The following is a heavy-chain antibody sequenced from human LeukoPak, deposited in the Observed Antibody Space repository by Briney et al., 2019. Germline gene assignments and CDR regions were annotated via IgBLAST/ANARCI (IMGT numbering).Heavy chain of an antibody. CDR1: GFTFSSFP. J-gene: IGHJ4*02. V-gene: IGHV3-30-3*01. CDR2: ISYDGSNK. Sequence: PGGSLRLSCAASGFTFSSFPMHWARRAPGKGLGWVAVISYDGSNKYYADSVKGRFTISRDNSKNTLYLQMNSLRAEDTAVYYCARASVDLHYFDYWGQGTLVTVSS. CDR3: ARASVDLHYFDY. D-gene: IGHD3-9*01.